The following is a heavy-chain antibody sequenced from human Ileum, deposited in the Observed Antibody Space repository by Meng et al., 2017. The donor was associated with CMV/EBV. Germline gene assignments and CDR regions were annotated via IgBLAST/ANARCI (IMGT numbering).Heavy chain of an antibody. CDR1: GFTVSSNY. Sequence: GESLKISCAASGFTVSSNYMSWVRQAPGKGLEWVSVIYSGGSTYYADPVKGRFTISRDNSKNTLYLQMNRLRAEDTAVYYCARGATVTPSFDYWGQGTLVTVSS. D-gene: IGHD4-17*01. CDR3: ARGATVTPSFDY. J-gene: IGHJ4*02. V-gene: IGHV3-53*01. CDR2: IYSGGST.